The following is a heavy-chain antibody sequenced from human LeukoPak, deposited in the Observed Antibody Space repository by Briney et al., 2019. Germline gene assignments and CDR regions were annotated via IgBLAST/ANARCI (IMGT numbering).Heavy chain of an antibody. J-gene: IGHJ3*02. V-gene: IGHV3-9*01. D-gene: IGHD3-10*01. CDR2: ISWNSGNI. CDR3: AKDPTSGSGSYYNAGSAFDI. Sequence: PGGSLRLSCAASGFTFGDYAMHWVRQAPGKGLEWVSGISWNSGNIGYADSVKGRFTISRDNAKNSLYLQMNSLRAEDTALHYCAKDPTSGSGSYYNAGSAFDIWGQGTMVTVSS. CDR1: GFTFGDYA.